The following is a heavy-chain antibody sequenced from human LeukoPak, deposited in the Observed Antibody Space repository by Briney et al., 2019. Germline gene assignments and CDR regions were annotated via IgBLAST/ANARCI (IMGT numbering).Heavy chain of an antibody. CDR2: FDPEDGET. Sequence: VASVKVSCKVPEYTLTELSMYWVRQAPGKGLEWMGTFDPEDGETIYAQKFQGRVTMTEDTSTDTAYMEVRSLRSEDTAVYYCATSDLATVAKNWGQGILVTVSS. CDR1: EYTLTELS. J-gene: IGHJ4*02. V-gene: IGHV1-24*01. D-gene: IGHD4-23*01. CDR3: ATSDLATVAKN.